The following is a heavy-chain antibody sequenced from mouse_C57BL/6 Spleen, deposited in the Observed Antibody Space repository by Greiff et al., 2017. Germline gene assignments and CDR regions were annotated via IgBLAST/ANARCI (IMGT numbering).Heavy chain of an antibody. Sequence: EVQGVESGEGLVKPGGSLKLSCAASGFTFSSYAMSWVRQTPEKRLEWVAYISSGGDYIYYADTVKGRFTISRDNARKTLYLQMSSLKSEDTAMYYCTRDGANYPWFAYWGQGTLVTVSA. CDR3: TRDGANYPWFAY. V-gene: IGHV5-9-1*02. CDR1: GFTFSSYA. D-gene: IGHD2-1*01. J-gene: IGHJ3*01. CDR2: ISSGGDYI.